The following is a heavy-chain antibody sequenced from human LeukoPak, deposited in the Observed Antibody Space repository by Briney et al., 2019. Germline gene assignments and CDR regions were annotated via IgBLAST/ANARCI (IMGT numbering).Heavy chain of an antibody. J-gene: IGHJ4*02. D-gene: IGHD3-16*01. CDR3: CRRGNYFDY. V-gene: IGHV5-51*01. CDR1: GYSFTSYW. Sequence: GESLQISCKGSGYSFTSYWIAWVRQMPGKGLEWMGIIYPSDSDTRYSPSFQGQVTISADKSITTAYLQWNSLKASDTAIYYCCRRGNYFDYWGQGTLVTVSS. CDR2: IYPSDSDT.